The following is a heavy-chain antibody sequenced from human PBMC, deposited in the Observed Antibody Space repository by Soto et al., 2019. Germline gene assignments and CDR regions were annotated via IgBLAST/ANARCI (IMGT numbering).Heavy chain of an antibody. CDR1: VSAVSSYA. D-gene: IGHD3-3*01. CDR3: STRYKECYNCWSGYYSYFDL. CDR2: IIPIFGTA. J-gene: IGHJ2*01. Sequence: SVKVSCKASVSAVSSYAISWVWQSPGQGLEWVGGIIPIFGTANYAQKFQGRVTIIADESTSTAYMVLSSLRSDAKAVDYCSTRYKECYNCWSGYYSYFDLWGRGTLVTVSS. V-gene: IGHV1-69*01.